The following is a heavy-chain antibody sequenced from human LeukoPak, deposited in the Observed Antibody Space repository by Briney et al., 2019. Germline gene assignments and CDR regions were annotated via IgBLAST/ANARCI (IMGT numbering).Heavy chain of an antibody. V-gene: IGHV3-30*18. CDR3: AKDRETTSSGTFDY. J-gene: IGHJ4*02. D-gene: IGHD1-1*01. Sequence: GGSLRLSCAASGFTFSSYGMHCVRQAPGNGLEWVAFIAEDGSNEKYTDSVKGRFTISRDNSNNTLYLRMNSLRAEDTGVYYCAKDRETTSSGTFDYWGRGTLVTVSS. CDR2: IAEDGSNE. CDR1: GFTFSSYG.